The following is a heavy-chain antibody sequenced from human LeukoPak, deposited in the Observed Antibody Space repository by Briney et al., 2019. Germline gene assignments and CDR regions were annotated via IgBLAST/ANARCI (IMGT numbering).Heavy chain of an antibody. CDR3: ASGRGRPDAFYFDY. CDR2: INHSGST. D-gene: IGHD2-2*01. J-gene: IGHJ4*02. CDR1: GGSLSGNY. V-gene: IGHV4-34*01. Sequence: PSETLSLTCAVYGGSLSGNYWSWIRQPPGKGLEWIGEINHSGSTNYNPSLKSRVTISVDTSKNQFSLKLSSVTAADTAVYYCASGRGRPDAFYFDYWGQGTLVTVSS.